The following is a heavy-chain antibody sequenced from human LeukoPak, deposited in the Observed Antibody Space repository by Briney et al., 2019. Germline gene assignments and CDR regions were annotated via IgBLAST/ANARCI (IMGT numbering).Heavy chain of an antibody. Sequence: SETLSLTCTVSGGAISSGGYYWTWIRQHPEKGLEWIGYIYYNGSTYYNPSLKSRITISADTSKNQFSLKVSSVTAAHTAVYYCARGSSSSRPNFDYWGQGTLVTVSS. D-gene: IGHD6-6*01. J-gene: IGHJ4*02. CDR2: IYYNGST. CDR1: GGAISSGGYY. V-gene: IGHV4-31*03. CDR3: ARGSSSSRPNFDY.